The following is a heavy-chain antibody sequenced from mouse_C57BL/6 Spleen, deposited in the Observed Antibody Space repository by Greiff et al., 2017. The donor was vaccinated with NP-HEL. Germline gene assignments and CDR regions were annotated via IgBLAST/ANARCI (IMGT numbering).Heavy chain of an antibody. D-gene: IGHD2-4*01. CDR1: GYTFTDYY. CDR2: IYPGSGNT. V-gene: IGHV1-76*01. Sequence: VQLQQSGAELVRPGASVKLSCKASGYTFTDYYINWVKQRPGQGLEWIARIYPGSGNTYYNEKFKGKATLTAEKSSSTAYMQLSSLTSEDSAVYFCARGDYVLYYAMDYWGQGTSVTVSS. J-gene: IGHJ4*01. CDR3: ARGDYVLYYAMDY.